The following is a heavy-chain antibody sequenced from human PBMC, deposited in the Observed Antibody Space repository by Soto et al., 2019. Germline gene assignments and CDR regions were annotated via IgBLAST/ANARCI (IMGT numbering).Heavy chain of an antibody. CDR2: ISGSGGTT. Sequence: EVQLLESGGGLVQPGGSLRLSCAASGFTFSSYAVSWVRQAPGKGLEWVSVISGSGGTTYYADSVKGRFTISRDNSKNTLYLQMNSLIAEDTAVYHCGKGGLYYYVTSGYAAHFFDFWGRGSLVTVSS. V-gene: IGHV3-23*01. J-gene: IGHJ4*02. CDR3: GKGGLYYYVTSGYAAHFFDF. CDR1: GFTFSSYA. D-gene: IGHD3-22*01.